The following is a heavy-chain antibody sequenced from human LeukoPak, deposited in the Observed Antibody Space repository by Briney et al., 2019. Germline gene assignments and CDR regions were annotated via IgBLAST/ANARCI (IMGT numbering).Heavy chain of an antibody. V-gene: IGHV3-9*01. CDR1: GFTFDDYA. J-gene: IGHJ4*02. Sequence: PGRSLRLSCAASGFTFDDYAMHWVRQAPGKGLEWVSGIRWNSGSVGYADSVKGRFTISRDNAKNSLYLQMNSLRAEDTALYYCAKDMVGDRYSSGWWYYFDYWGQGTLVTVSS. D-gene: IGHD6-19*01. CDR3: AKDMVGDRYSSGWWYYFDY. CDR2: IRWNSGSV.